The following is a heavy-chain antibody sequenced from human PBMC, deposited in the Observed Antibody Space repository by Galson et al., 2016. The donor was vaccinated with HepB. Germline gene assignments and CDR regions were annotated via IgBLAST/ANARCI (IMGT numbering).Heavy chain of an antibody. Sequence: SLRLSCAASGFTFSTYAMSWVRRAPGKGLEWVSGISGSGSNTYYADSVMGRFTISRDNAKNTQYLQMNSLRVEDTAVYYCAKGALYCSSTTCYPIDYWGQGTLVTVSS. CDR3: AKGALYCSSTTCYPIDY. CDR2: ISGSGSNT. D-gene: IGHD2-2*01. V-gene: IGHV3-23*01. J-gene: IGHJ4*02. CDR1: GFTFSTYA.